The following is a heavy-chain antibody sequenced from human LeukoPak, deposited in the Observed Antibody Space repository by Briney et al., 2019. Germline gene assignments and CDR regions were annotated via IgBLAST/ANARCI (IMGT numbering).Heavy chain of an antibody. CDR1: GFTFSSYA. D-gene: IGHD3-9*01. V-gene: IGHV3-48*01. CDR2: ISSSSSTI. Sequence: PGRSLRLSCAASGFTFSSYAMHWVRQAPGKGLEWVSYISSSSSTIYYADSVKGRFTISRDNAKNSLYLQMNSLRAEDTAVYYCARTYYDILTGYNPYFDYWGQGILVTVSS. CDR3: ARTYYDILTGYNPYFDY. J-gene: IGHJ4*02.